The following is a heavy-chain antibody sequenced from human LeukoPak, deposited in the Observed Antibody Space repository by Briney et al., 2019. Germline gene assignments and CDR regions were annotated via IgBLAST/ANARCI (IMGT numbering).Heavy chain of an antibody. V-gene: IGHV3-23*01. J-gene: IGHJ3*02. CDR2: ISGSGGST. CDR3: AKWDPRLYRKRGAFDI. Sequence: GGSLRLSCAASGFTFSSYAMSWVRQAPGKGLEWVSAISGSGGSTYYADSVKGRFTISRDNSKNTLYLQMNSLRAEDTAVYYCAKWDPRLYRKRGAFDIWGQGTMVTVSS. D-gene: IGHD3-16*02. CDR1: GFTFSSYA.